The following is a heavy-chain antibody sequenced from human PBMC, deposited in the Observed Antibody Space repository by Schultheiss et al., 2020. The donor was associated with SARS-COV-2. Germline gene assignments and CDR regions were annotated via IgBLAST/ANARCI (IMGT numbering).Heavy chain of an antibody. Sequence: ASVKVSCKASGYTFTSYGISWVRQAPGQGLEWMGWISAYNGNTNYAQKLQGRVTMTTDTSTSTAYMELRSLRSDDTAVYYCASTKKEAAYYYYYYGMDVWGQGTTVTVSS. J-gene: IGHJ6*02. CDR3: ASTKKEAAYYYYYYGMDV. CDR1: GYTFTSYG. D-gene: IGHD2-15*01. CDR2: ISAYNGNT. V-gene: IGHV1-18*01.